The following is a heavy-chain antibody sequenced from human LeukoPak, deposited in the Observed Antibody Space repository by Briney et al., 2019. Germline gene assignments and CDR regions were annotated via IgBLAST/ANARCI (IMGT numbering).Heavy chain of an antibody. J-gene: IGHJ4*02. D-gene: IGHD2-2*01. CDR2: IYYSGST. Sequence: SETLSLTCTVSGGSISSSSYYWGWIRQPPGKELEWIGSIYYSGSTYSNPSLKSRVTISVDTSKNQFSLKLSSVNAADTAVYYCASTLGYCSSTSCSYFDYWGQGTLVTVSS. CDR3: ASTLGYCSSTSCSYFDY. V-gene: IGHV4-39*01. CDR1: GGSISSSSYY.